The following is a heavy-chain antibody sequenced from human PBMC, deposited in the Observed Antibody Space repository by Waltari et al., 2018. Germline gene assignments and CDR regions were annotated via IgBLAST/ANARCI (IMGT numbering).Heavy chain of an antibody. V-gene: IGHV3-74*01. J-gene: IGHJ4*02. D-gene: IGHD4-17*01. CDR2: INTDGSTI. CDR3: TREDYGGKDY. Sequence: EVQLAESGGGLVQPGESMSLSCGASGFTFSPYWMHWVRQGPGKGLVWVSRINTDGSTINYADSVKGRFTISRDNAKNTLYLQMNSLRAEDTAVYYCTREDYGGKDYWGQGTLVTVSS. CDR1: GFTFSPYW.